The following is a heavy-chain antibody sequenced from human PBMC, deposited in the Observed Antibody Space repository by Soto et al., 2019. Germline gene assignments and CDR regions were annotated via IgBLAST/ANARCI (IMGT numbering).Heavy chain of an antibody. CDR1: GYTFTSSG. CDR3: ARSLSKQLDPDDAFDI. CDR2: ISAYNGNT. J-gene: IGHJ3*02. D-gene: IGHD6-13*01. Sequence: QVQLVQSGAEVKKPGASVKFSCKASGYTFTSSGISWVRQAPGQGREWMGWISAYNGNTNYAQKLQGRVTMTTDTSTSTAYMELRSLRSDDTAVYYCARSLSKQLDPDDAFDIWGQGTMVTVSS. V-gene: IGHV1-18*01.